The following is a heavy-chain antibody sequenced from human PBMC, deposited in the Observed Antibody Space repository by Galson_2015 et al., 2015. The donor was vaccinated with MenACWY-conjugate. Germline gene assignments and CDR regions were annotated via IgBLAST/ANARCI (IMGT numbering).Heavy chain of an antibody. D-gene: IGHD6-13*01. V-gene: IGHV3-74*01. J-gene: IGHJ4*02. CDR2: MNSDGSST. CDR3: ARGLSVAAAVSPFAY. CDR1: GFTLSSFW. Sequence: SLRLSCAASGFTLSSFWMHWVRQAPGKGLVWVSRMNSDGSSTSYADSVKGRFTISRDNAKNTLYLQMNSLRAEDTAVYYCARGLSVAAAVSPFAYWGQGTLVTVSS.